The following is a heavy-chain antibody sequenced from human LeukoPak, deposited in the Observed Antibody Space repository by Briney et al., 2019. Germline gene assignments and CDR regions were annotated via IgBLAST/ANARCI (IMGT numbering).Heavy chain of an antibody. CDR2: ISGSGGST. CDR3: AKGTVMIVVVIIFDY. D-gene: IGHD3-22*01. CDR1: GFTFSSYS. J-gene: IGHJ4*02. V-gene: IGHV3-23*01. Sequence: GGSLRLSCAASGFTFSSYSMNWVRQAPGKGLEWVSAISGSGGSTYYADSVKGRFTISRDNSKNTLYLQMNSLRAEDTAVYYCAKGTVMIVVVIIFDYWGQGTLVTVSS.